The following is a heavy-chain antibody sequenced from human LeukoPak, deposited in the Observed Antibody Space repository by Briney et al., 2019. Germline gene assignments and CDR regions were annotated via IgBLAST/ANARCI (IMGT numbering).Heavy chain of an antibody. Sequence: PSETLSLTCAVYGGSFSGYYWSWIRQPPGKGLEWIGEINHSGSTNYNPSLKSRVTISVDTSKNQFSLKLSSVTAADTAVYYCARPGNTWRFDYWGQGTLVTVSS. J-gene: IGHJ4*02. CDR1: GGSFSGYY. V-gene: IGHV4-34*01. CDR2: INHSGST. CDR3: ARPGNTWRFDY.